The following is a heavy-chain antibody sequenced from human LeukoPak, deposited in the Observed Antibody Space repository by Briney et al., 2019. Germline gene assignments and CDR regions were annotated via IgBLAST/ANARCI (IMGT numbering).Heavy chain of an antibody. D-gene: IGHD1-1*01. J-gene: IGHJ4*02. V-gene: IGHV4-38-2*01. Sequence: PSETLSLTCAVSGYSISSGYYWGWIRQPPGKGLEWIGSIYHSGSTYYNPSLKSRVTILVDTSKNQFSLKLSSVTAADTAVYYCARVERLFPDYWGQGTLVTVSS. CDR2: IYHSGST. CDR3: ARVERLFPDY. CDR1: GYSISSGYY.